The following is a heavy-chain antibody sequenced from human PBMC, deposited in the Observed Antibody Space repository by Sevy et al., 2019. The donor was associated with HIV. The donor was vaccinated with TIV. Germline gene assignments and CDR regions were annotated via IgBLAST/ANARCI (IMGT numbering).Heavy chain of an antibody. J-gene: IGHJ6*03. CDR2: ISGSGTRT. V-gene: IGHV3-23*01. Sequence: GGSLRLSCAVSGFSFDSYGMTWVRQAPGKGLEWVSAISGSGTRTYYADSVKGRFIISRDNSKNTLDLQMNRLRAEDKAINLWGKGGGGHYDPDEIAYYFYYYNMDVWGKGTTVTVSS. CDR3: GKGGGGHYDPDEIAYYFYYYNMDV. D-gene: IGHD3-22*01. CDR1: GFSFDSYG.